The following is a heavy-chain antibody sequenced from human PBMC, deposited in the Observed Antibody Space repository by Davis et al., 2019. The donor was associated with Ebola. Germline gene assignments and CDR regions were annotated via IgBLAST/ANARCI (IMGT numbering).Heavy chain of an antibody. CDR2: ISSSSSTI. D-gene: IGHD6-19*01. CDR3: ARDVTRSSGWSYYYYYGMDV. CDR1: GFTFSSYA. V-gene: IGHV3-48*01. Sequence: GGSLRLSCAASGFTFSSYAMSWVRQAPGKGLEWVSYISSSSSTIYYADSVKGRFTISRDSAKNSLYLQMNRLRAEDTAVYYCARDVTRSSGWSYYYYYGMDVWGQGTTVTVSS. J-gene: IGHJ6*02.